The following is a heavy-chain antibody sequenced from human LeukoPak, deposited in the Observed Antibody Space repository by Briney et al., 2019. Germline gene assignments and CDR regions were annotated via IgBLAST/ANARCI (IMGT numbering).Heavy chain of an antibody. CDR1: RFTLSSYA. V-gene: IGHV3-21*01. D-gene: IGHD5-18*01. J-gene: IGHJ4*02. CDR2: ISSGSSFL. CDR3: ARVPSGRVQLWFEWGYFDY. Sequence: GGSLRLSCAASRFTLSSYAMSLARQAPGKGLEGVSSISSGSSFLYYAEQVKGRFTISRDHAKITLYLQMNSLRAEDTAVYYCARVPSGRVQLWFEWGYFDYWGQGTLVTVSS.